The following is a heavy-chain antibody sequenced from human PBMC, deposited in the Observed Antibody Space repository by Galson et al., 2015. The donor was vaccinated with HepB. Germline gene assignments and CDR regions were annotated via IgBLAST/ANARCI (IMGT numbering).Heavy chain of an antibody. J-gene: IGHJ6*02. CDR1: GGTFSSYA. D-gene: IGHD6-6*01. Sequence: SVKVSCKASGGTFSSYAISWVRQAPGQGLEWMGGIIPIFGTANYAQKFQGRVTITADESTSTAYMELSSLRSEDTAVYYCARELESGWSSSPGDYYYYYGMDVWGQG. V-gene: IGHV1-69*13. CDR2: IIPIFGTA. CDR3: ARELESGWSSSPGDYYYYYGMDV.